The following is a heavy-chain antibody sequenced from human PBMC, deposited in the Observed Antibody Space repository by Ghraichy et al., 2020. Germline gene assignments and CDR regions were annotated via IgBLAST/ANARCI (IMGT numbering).Heavy chain of an antibody. CDR1: GFTFSSYA. CDR2: ISYDGSNE. Sequence: RGSLRLSCAASGFTFSSYAMHWVRQAPGKGLEWVAVISYDGSNEFYADSVKGRFTISRDKSRNTLYLQMNSLRAEDTAVYYCARDGYELYGNYYFDYWGQGNLVTVSS. D-gene: IGHD2/OR15-2a*01. J-gene: IGHJ4*02. CDR3: ARDGYELYGNYYFDY. V-gene: IGHV3-30*04.